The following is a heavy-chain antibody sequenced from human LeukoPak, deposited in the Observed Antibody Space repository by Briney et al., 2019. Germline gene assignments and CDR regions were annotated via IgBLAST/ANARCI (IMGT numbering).Heavy chain of an antibody. V-gene: IGHV3-23*01. CDR1: GFTFSSYA. J-gene: IGHJ5*02. CDR3: AKDFSPSCYVCGFDP. CDR2: ISGSGGST. Sequence: GGSLRLSCAASGFTFSSYAMSWVRQAPGKGLEWVSAISGSGGSTYYADSVKGRFTISRDNSKNTLYLQMNSLRAEDTAVYYCAKDFSPSCYVCGFDPWGQGTLVTVSS. D-gene: IGHD2-2*01.